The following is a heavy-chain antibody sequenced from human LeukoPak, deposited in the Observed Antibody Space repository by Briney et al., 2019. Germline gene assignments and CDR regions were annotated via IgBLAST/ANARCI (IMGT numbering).Heavy chain of an antibody. CDR1: GGTFSSYA. CDR3: ARGPPLTYDHTPEGYYHYYMDV. CDR2: IISMFDTA. Sequence: SVKVSCKASGGTFSSYAISWVRQAPGQGLEWMGGIISMFDTADYAQKFQGRVTITADESTSTAYMELSSLRSEDTAVYYCARGPPLTYDHTPEGYYHYYMDVWGKGTTVTISS. J-gene: IGHJ6*03. V-gene: IGHV1-69*13. D-gene: IGHD1-14*01.